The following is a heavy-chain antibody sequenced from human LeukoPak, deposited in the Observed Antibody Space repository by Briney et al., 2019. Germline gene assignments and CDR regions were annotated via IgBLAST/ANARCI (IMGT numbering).Heavy chain of an antibody. Sequence: AGGSLRLSCAASGFTFSSYAMSWVRQAPGKGLEWVSAISGSGGSTYYAGSVKGRFTISRDNSKNTLYLQMNSLRAEDTAVYYCAKGGYSYGIPYFDYWGQGTLVTVSS. V-gene: IGHV3-23*01. D-gene: IGHD5-18*01. J-gene: IGHJ4*02. CDR1: GFTFSSYA. CDR3: AKGGYSYGIPYFDY. CDR2: ISGSGGST.